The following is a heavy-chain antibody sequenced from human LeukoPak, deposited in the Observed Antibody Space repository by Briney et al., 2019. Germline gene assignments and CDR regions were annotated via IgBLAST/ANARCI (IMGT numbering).Heavy chain of an antibody. Sequence: SETLSLTCTVSGGSISSYYWSWIRQPAGKGLEWIGRIYTSGSTNYNPSLKSRVTMSVDTSKNQFSLKLSSVTAADTAVYYCARASEYYYDSSGYYYEAHFDYWGQGTLVTVSS. CDR3: ARASEYYYDSSGYYYEAHFDY. CDR1: GGSISSYY. D-gene: IGHD3-22*01. CDR2: IYTSGST. J-gene: IGHJ4*02. V-gene: IGHV4-4*07.